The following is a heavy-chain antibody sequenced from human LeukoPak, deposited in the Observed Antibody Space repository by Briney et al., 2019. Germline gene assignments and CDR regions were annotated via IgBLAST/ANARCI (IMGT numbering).Heavy chain of an antibody. CDR3: GRNMDV. V-gene: IGHV3-7*01. J-gene: IGHJ6*02. CDR2: IKQDGSEK. Sequence: PGGSLRLSCAASGFAFSTYAMHWVRQAPGKGLEWVANIKQDGSEKYYVDAVKGRFTISRDNAKNSLYLQMNNLRVEDTAVYYCGRNMDVWGQGTTVTVSS. CDR1: GFAFSTYA.